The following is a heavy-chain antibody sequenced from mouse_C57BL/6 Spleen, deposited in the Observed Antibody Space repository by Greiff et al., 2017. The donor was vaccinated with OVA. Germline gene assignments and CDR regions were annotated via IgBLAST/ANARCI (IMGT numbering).Heavy chain of an antibody. J-gene: IGHJ3*01. D-gene: IGHD2-5*01. CDR3: ARPAYYSNHEGVFFAY. Sequence: EVQGVESGGGLVKPGGSLKLSCAASGFTFSSYAMSWVRQTPEKRLEWVATISDGGSYTYYPDNVKGRFTISRDNAKNNLYLQMSHLKSEDTAMYYCARPAYYSNHEGVFFAYWGQGTLVTVSA. CDR1: GFTFSSYA. CDR2: ISDGGSYT. V-gene: IGHV5-4*01.